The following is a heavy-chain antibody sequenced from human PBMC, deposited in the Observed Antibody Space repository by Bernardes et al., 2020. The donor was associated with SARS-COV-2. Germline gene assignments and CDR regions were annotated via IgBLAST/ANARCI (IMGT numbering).Heavy chain of an antibody. J-gene: IGHJ4*02. Sequence: SLRLSCLASGFNFSDYWMSWVRQRPGRGLEWVANINQDASEWHYVDSVKGRFTVSRDNTENSVFLQMDSLRGDDTAVYYCARSKAGGYWGQGTLVTVSS. CDR1: GFNFSDYW. CDR3: ARSKAGGY. V-gene: IGHV3-7*01. CDR2: INQDASEW. D-gene: IGHD3-10*01.